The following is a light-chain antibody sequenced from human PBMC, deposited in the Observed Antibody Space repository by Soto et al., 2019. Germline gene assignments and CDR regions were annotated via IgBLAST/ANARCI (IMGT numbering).Light chain of an antibody. CDR2: DAS. Sequence: EIVLTQSPATLSLSPGERATLSCRASQSVRSYLAWYQQKPGQAPRLLIYDASNRATGIPARLRGSGSGTDFTLTISSLEPEDFAGYYCQQRSNWLLPFGGWTKVEIK. J-gene: IGKJ4*01. V-gene: IGKV3-11*01. CDR3: QQRSNWLLP. CDR1: QSVRSY.